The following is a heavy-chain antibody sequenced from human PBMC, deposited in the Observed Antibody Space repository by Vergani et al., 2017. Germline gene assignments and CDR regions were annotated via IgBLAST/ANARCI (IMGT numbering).Heavy chain of an antibody. CDR3: ARAVSTTVGDLPGY. CDR1: GFTFSSYD. Sequence: EVQLVESGGGVVRPGGSLRLSCAASGFTFSSYDMHWVRQATGKGLEWVSAIGTAGDTYYPGSVKGRLTISRENAKNSLYLQMNSLRAGDTAISSCARAVSTTVGDLPGYWGQGTLVTVSS. CDR2: IGTAGDT. D-gene: IGHD4-23*01. V-gene: IGHV3-13*01. J-gene: IGHJ4*02.